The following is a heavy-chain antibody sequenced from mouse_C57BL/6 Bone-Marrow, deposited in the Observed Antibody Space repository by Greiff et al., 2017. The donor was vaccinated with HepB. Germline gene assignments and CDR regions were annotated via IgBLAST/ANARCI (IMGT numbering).Heavy chain of an antibody. V-gene: IGHV1-82*01. Sequence: VMLVESGPELVKPGASVKISCKASGYAFSSSWMNWVKQRPGKGLEWIGRIYPGDGDTNYNGKFKGKATLTADKSSSTAYMQLSSLTSEDSAVYFCARGYYYGSSPFAYWGQGTLVTVSA. CDR3: ARGYYYGSSPFAY. CDR1: GYAFSSSW. D-gene: IGHD1-1*01. CDR2: IYPGDGDT. J-gene: IGHJ3*01.